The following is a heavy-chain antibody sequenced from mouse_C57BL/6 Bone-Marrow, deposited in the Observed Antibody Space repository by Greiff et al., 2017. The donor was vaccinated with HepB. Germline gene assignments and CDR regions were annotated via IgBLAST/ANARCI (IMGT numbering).Heavy chain of an antibody. V-gene: IGHV1-69*01. D-gene: IGHD2-10*02. J-gene: IGHJ1*03. CDR2: IDPSDSYT. CDR1: GYTFTSYW. CDR3: ARSGYGNYVYWYFDV. Sequence: VQLQQPGAELVMPGASVKLSCKASGYTFTSYWMHWVKQRPGQGLEWIGEIDPSDSYTNYNQKFKGKSTLTVDKSSSTAYMQLSSLTSEDSAVYYCARSGYGNYVYWYFDVWGTGTTVTVSS.